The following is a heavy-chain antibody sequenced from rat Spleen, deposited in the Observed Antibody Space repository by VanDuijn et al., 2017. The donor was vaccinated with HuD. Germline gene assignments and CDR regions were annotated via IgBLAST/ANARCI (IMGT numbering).Heavy chain of an antibody. CDR2: ITSGGSNT. D-gene: IGHD1-12*02. CDR1: GFTFNKYD. Sequence: EVQLVESGGGSVQPGRSLKLSCAASGFTFNKYDMAWVRQAPTKGLEWVATITSGGSNTYYQDSVKGRFTISRDNAKSTLYLQMDSLRSEDTATYYCAKESIYYYDGTYYLDYWGQGVMVTVSS. CDR3: AKESIYYYDGTYYLDY. V-gene: IGHV5-25*01. J-gene: IGHJ2*01.